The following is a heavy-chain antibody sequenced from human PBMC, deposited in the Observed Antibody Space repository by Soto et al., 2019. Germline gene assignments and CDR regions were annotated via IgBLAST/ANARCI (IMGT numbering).Heavy chain of an antibody. V-gene: IGHV3-48*03. D-gene: IGHD4-17*01. J-gene: IGHJ3*02. Sequence: GGSLRLSCAASGFTFSSYEMNWVRQAPGKGLEWVSYISSSGSTIYYADSVKGRFTISRDNSINTLFLQMNSLRTEDTAVYYCAHPRGYGVFDAYDIWGLGAMDPVSS. CDR1: GFTFSSYE. CDR3: AHPRGYGVFDAYDI. CDR2: ISSSGSTI.